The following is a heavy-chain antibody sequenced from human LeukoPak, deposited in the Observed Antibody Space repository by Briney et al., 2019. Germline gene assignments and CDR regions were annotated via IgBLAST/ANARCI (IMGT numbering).Heavy chain of an antibody. D-gene: IGHD3-22*01. V-gene: IGHV3-48*01. CDR1: GFTFSSYS. CDR2: ISSSSSTI. CDR3: AKELHLTYYYNSSGYPYFDY. J-gene: IGHJ4*02. Sequence: GGSLTLSCAASGFTFSSYSMNWVRQAPGKGREWVSYISSSSSTIYYADSVKGRFTISRDNAKNSLYLQMNSLRAEDTAVYYCAKELHLTYYYNSSGYPYFDYWGQGTLVTVSS.